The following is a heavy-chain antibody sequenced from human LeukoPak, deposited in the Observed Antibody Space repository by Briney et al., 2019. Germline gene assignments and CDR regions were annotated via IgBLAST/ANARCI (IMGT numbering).Heavy chain of an antibody. CDR2: MHYSGST. CDR1: GGSISSSSHH. CDR3: GRYSTSSGWFDP. J-gene: IGHJ5*02. D-gene: IGHD6-6*01. Sequence: SETLSLTCTVSGGSISSSSHHWGWIRQPPGKGLEWIGSMHYSGSTYYNPSLNSRVTISVDTSKNQFSLKLSSVTAAGTAVYYCGRYSTSSGWFDPWGQGTLVTVSS. V-gene: IGHV4-39*01.